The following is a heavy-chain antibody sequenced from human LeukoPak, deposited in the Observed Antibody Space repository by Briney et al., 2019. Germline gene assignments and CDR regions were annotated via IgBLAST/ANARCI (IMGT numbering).Heavy chain of an antibody. D-gene: IGHD6-6*01. CDR2: ISSGSNYI. Sequence: GSLRLPCAASGFTFSSYSMDWVRQAPGKGLEWVSSISSGSNYIYYADSVKGRFTISRDNARTSLYLQMNSLRAEDTAVYYCARDKAQDSVYYGMDVWGQGTTVTVSS. V-gene: IGHV3-21*06. CDR3: ARDKAQDSVYYGMDV. CDR1: GFTFSSYS. J-gene: IGHJ6*02.